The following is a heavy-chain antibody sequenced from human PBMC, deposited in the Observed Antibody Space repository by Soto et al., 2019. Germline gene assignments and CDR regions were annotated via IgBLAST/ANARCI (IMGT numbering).Heavy chain of an antibody. V-gene: IGHV3-7*01. CDR1: GFTFSSSW. Sequence: GGSLRLSCAASGFTFSSSWVSWVRQAPGKGLEWVAHINQDGSKKYYVDSVEGRFTISRDNAKNSLYLQMNSLRAEDTAVFYCARVEGVNIVTIIPGYFDSWGQGTLVTVSS. D-gene: IGHD5-12*01. CDR2: INQDGSKK. CDR3: ARVEGVNIVTIIPGYFDS. J-gene: IGHJ4*02.